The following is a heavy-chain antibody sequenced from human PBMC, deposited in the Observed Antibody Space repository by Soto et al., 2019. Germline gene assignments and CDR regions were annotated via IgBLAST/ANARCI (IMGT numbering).Heavy chain of an antibody. CDR3: ARVGDVVVVPAADLVLGAFDI. V-gene: IGHV3-53*04. J-gene: IGHJ3*02. CDR2: IYSGGST. D-gene: IGHD2-2*01. CDR1: GFTVSSNY. Sequence: GGSLRLSCAASGFTVSSNYMSWVRQAPGKGLEWVSVIYSGGSTYYADSVKGRFTISRHNSKNTLYLQMNSLRAEDTAVYYCARVGDVVVVPAADLVLGAFDIWGQGTMVTVSS.